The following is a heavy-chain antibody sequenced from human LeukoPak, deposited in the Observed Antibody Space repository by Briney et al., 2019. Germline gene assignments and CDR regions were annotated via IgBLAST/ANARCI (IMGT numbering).Heavy chain of an antibody. V-gene: IGHV4-34*01. J-gene: IGHJ4*02. CDR1: GGSFSGYY. CDR2: INHSGST. D-gene: IGHD2-2*01. Sequence: SETLSLTCAVYGGSFSGYYWSWIRQPPGKGLEWIGEINHSGSTNYNPSLKSRVTISVDTSKNQFSLKLSSVTAADTAVYYCARLPPHTYCSSTSCSDGDWGQGTLVTVSS. CDR3: ARLPPHTYCSSTSCSDGD.